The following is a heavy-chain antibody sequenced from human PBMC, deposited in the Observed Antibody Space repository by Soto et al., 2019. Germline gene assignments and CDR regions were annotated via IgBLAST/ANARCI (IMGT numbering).Heavy chain of an antibody. CDR1: VGSISSGDYY. Sequence: SETLSLTCTVSVGSISSGDYYWSWIRQPPGKGLEWIGYIYYSGSTYYNPSLKSRVTISVDTSKNQFSLKLSSVTAADTAVYYCAREVATISYYFDYWGQGTLVTVS. D-gene: IGHD5-12*01. CDR2: IYYSGST. J-gene: IGHJ4*02. CDR3: AREVATISYYFDY. V-gene: IGHV4-30-4*01.